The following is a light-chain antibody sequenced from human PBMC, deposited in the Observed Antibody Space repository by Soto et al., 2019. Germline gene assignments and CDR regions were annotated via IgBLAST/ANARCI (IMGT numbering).Light chain of an antibody. CDR3: CSYSGGSTSVV. J-gene: IGLJ2*01. V-gene: IGLV2-23*01. CDR2: EGS. CDR1: SSDVGNYNL. Sequence: QSALTQPASVSGSPGQSITISCTGTSSDVGNYNLVSWYQQHPGKAPKLMIYEGSKRPSGVSYRLSGSKSGNTASLTISGLQAEDEADYYCCSYSGGSTSVVFGGGTKLTVL.